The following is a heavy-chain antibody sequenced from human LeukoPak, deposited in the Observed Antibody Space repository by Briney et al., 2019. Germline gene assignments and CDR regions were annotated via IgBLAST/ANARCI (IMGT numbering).Heavy chain of an antibody. J-gene: IGHJ4*02. D-gene: IGHD6-13*01. Sequence: SGGSLRLSCAASGFTFDDYGMSWVRQAPGKGLEWVSGINWNGGSTGYADSVKGRFNISRDNAKNSLYLQMNSLRAEDTALYYCARDLSSSWAPNYWGQGTLVTVSS. CDR1: GFTFDDYG. CDR3: ARDLSSSWAPNY. V-gene: IGHV3-20*04. CDR2: INWNGGST.